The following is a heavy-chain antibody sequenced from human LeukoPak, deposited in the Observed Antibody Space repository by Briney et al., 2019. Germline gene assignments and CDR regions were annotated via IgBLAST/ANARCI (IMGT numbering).Heavy chain of an antibody. CDR3: ARGGYQLLWY. CDR2: IKQDGSEK. V-gene: IGHV3-7*04. CDR1: GFTFSTYW. J-gene: IGHJ4*02. D-gene: IGHD2-2*01. Sequence: GGCLSLSCAASGFTFSTYWMSWVRLAPGTGLEWVASIKQDGSEKSYVDSVKGRITISRDNAKNSLYLQMNSLRAEDTAVYYCARGGYQLLWYWGQGTLVTVSS.